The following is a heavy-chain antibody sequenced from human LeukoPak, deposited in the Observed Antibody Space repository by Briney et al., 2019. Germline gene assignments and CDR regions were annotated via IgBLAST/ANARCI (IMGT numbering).Heavy chain of an antibody. V-gene: IGHV3-23*01. D-gene: IGHD3-10*01. CDR2: IRGSGGSR. CDR3: ADHAEGSGSDQYFDY. CDR1: GFTFSSDA. Sequence: GESLRLSCAAPGFTFSSDAMSWVRQAPGKGQEWVSAIRGSGGSRYYADSVKGRFTMSRDNCKITLYLKMNSLRAEDTAVYSCADHAEGSGSDQYFDYWGQGTLVTVSS. J-gene: IGHJ4*02.